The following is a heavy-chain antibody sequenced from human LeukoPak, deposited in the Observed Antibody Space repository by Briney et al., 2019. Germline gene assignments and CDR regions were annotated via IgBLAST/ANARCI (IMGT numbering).Heavy chain of an antibody. J-gene: IGHJ4*02. CDR1: GYTFTSYG. D-gene: IGHD3-3*01. CDR2: ISAYNGNT. V-gene: IGHV1-18*01. Sequence: GASVKVSCKASGYTFTSYGISWVRQAPGQGLEWMGWISAYNGNTNYAQKLQGRVTMTTDTSTSTAYMELRSLRSDDTAVYYCARDSFPCDFWSGCFYWGQGTLVTVSS. CDR3: ARDSFPCDFWSGCFY.